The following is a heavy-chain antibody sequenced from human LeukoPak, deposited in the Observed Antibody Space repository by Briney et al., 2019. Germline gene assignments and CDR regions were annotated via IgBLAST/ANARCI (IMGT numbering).Heavy chain of an antibody. CDR3: ARGSGTMVRGVIIGSSYFDY. CDR2: ISSSSSYI. Sequence: GGSLRLSCAASGFTFSSYSMNWVRQAPGKGLEWVSSISSSSSYIYYADSVKGRFTISRDNAKNSLYLQMNSLRAEDTAVYYCARGSGTMVRGVIIGSSYFDYWGQGTLVTVSS. V-gene: IGHV3-21*01. J-gene: IGHJ4*02. CDR1: GFTFSSYS. D-gene: IGHD3-10*01.